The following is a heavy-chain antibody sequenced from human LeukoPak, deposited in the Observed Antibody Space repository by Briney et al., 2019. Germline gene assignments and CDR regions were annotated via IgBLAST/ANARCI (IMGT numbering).Heavy chain of an antibody. D-gene: IGHD1-1*01. J-gene: IGHJ2*01. CDR1: GFTFTSYA. Sequence: GGSLRLSCGASGFTFTSYAMSWIRQAPGKGLEWVSAISGGGENTYYGDSVRGRFTISRDNSKNTLYLKMNSLRAEDTATYYCAKPRAMTTGVGRYLHLWGGGPLVTVSS. CDR2: ISGGGENT. V-gene: IGHV3-23*01. CDR3: AKPRAMTTGVGRYLHL.